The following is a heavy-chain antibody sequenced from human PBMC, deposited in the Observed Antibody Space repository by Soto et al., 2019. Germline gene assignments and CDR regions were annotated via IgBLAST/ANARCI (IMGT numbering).Heavy chain of an antibody. V-gene: IGHV1-69*13. J-gene: IGHJ4*02. CDR1: GGTFSSYS. CDR2: IIPIFGTA. CDR3: ARRGYYYAFDY. D-gene: IGHD3-10*01. Sequence: SVKVSCKASGGTFSSYSISWVRQAPGQGLEWMGGIIPIFGTANYAQKFQGGVTITADESTSTAYMELSSLRSEDTAVYYCARRGYYYAFDYWGQGTLVTVSS.